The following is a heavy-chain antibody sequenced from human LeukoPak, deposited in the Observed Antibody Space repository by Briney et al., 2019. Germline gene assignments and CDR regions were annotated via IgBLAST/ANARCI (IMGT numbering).Heavy chain of an antibody. D-gene: IGHD5-12*01. Sequence: SETLSLTCAVYGGSFSGYYWSWLRQPAGKGLEWIGRIYTSGSTNYNPSLMSRVTMSVDTSKNQFSLKLSSVTAADTAVYYCARDNYSGYGIVGKGLSHFDYWGQGTLVTVSS. CDR2: IYTSGST. V-gene: IGHV4-4*07. J-gene: IGHJ4*02. CDR3: ARDNYSGYGIVGKGLSHFDY. CDR1: GGSFSGYY.